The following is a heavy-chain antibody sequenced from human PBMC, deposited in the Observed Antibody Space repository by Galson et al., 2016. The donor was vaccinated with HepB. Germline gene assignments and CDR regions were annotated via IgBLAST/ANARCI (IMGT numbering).Heavy chain of an antibody. Sequence: SLRLSCAASGFIFSTYAMNWVRQAPGKGLELVSGITGGGGTTHYADSVKGRFTISRDNSKGTLHLQMNSLRAEDTAIYFCAKALAPYCSGGSCFRGFDSWGRGTLVTVSS. D-gene: IGHD2-8*02. CDR1: GFIFSTYA. V-gene: IGHV3-23*01. J-gene: IGHJ4*02. CDR3: AKALAPYCSGGSCFRGFDS. CDR2: ITGGGGTT.